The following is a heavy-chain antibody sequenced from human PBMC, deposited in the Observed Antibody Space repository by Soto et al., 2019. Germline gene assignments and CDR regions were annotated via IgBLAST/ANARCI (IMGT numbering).Heavy chain of an antibody. CDR3: ARDMRWSPDGDFDY. CDR2: ISAYNGNT. J-gene: IGHJ4*02. Sequence: ASVKVSCKASGYTFTRYGISWVRQAPGQGLEWMGWISAYNGNTNYAQKLQGRVTMTTDTSTSTAYMELRSLRSDDTAVYYCARDMRWSPDGDFDYWGQGTLVTVSS. D-gene: IGHD2-15*01. CDR1: GYTFTRYG. V-gene: IGHV1-18*01.